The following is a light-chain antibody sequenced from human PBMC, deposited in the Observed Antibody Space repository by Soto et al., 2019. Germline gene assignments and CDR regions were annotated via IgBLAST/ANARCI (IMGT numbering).Light chain of an antibody. CDR3: KQYASSTGT. CDR1: QSVSSSY. Sequence: EIVLTQSPGTLSLSPGEGATLSCRASQSVSSSYLAWYQQKPGQAPRLLIYGASSRATGIPDRFSGSGSGTDFTLPISRLEPEDFAVYYCKQYASSTGTVGQGTKVEIK. V-gene: IGKV3-20*01. CDR2: GAS. J-gene: IGKJ1*01.